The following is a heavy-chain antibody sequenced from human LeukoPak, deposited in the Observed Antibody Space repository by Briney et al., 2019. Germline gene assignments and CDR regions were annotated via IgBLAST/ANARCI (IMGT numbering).Heavy chain of an antibody. V-gene: IGHV1-2*02. CDR1: GYTFTGYY. Sequence: ASVKVSCKASGYTFTGYYMHWVRQAPGQGLEWMGWINPNSGGTNYAQKFQGRVTMTRDTSISTAYMELSRLRSDDTAVYYCARESLYSNYAGYWGQGTLVTVSS. D-gene: IGHD4-11*01. CDR2: INPNSGGT. CDR3: ARESLYSNYAGY. J-gene: IGHJ4*02.